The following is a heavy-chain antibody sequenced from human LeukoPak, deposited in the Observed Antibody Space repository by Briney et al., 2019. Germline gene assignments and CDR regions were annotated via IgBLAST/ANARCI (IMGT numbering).Heavy chain of an antibody. D-gene: IGHD3-22*01. Sequence: SQTLSLTCAISGDSVSSNSAAWDWIRQSPSRGLEWLGRTYYRSKWYNDYAVSVKSRITINPDTSKNQFSLQLNSVTPEDTAVYYCAMGWYYYDSSGYEDYYFDYWSQGTLVTVSS. J-gene: IGHJ4*02. CDR3: AMGWYYYDSSGYEDYYFDY. CDR1: GDSVSSNSAA. CDR2: TYYRSKWYN. V-gene: IGHV6-1*01.